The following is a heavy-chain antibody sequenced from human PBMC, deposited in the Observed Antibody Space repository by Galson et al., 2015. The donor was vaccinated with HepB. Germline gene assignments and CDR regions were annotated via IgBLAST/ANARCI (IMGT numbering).Heavy chain of an antibody. CDR2: ISSSSSYT. V-gene: IGHV3-11*06. Sequence: SLRLSCAASGFTFSDYYMSWIRQAPGKGLEWVSYISSSSSYTNYADSVKGRFTISRDNAKNSLYLQMNSLRAEDTAVYYCAKAGGGSIVRHFDYWGQGIVVTVSS. CDR3: AKAGGGSIVRHFDY. CDR1: GFTFSDYY. D-gene: IGHD3-16*01. J-gene: IGHJ4*02.